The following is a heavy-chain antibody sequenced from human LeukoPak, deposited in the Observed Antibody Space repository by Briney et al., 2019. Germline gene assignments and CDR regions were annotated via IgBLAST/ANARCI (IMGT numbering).Heavy chain of an antibody. D-gene: IGHD6-13*01. Sequence: PGGSLRLSCAASGFTFSSYSMNWVRQAPGKGLEWVSYISSSSSTIYYADSVKGRFTISRDNAKNSLYLQMNSLRAEDTAVYYCAREQSVIAAAGKEFDYFDYWGQGTLVTVSS. CDR3: AREQSVIAAAGKEFDYFDY. CDR1: GFTFSSYS. J-gene: IGHJ4*02. CDR2: ISSSSSTI. V-gene: IGHV3-48*01.